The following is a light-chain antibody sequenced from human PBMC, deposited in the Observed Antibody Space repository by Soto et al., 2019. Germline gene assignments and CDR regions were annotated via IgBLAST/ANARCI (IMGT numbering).Light chain of an antibody. CDR3: QQYNNWPPIT. CDR2: GAS. J-gene: IGKJ5*01. CDR1: QSVSSN. Sequence: EIVLTHSPGTVSLSPGERATLSCRASQSVSSNLAWYQQKPGQAPRLLIYGASTRATGIPARFSGSGSGTEFTLTISSLQSEDFAVYYCQQYNNWPPITFGQGTRLEI. V-gene: IGKV3D-15*01.